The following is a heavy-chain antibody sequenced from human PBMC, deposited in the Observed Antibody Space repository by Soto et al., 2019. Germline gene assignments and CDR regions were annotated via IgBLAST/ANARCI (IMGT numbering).Heavy chain of an antibody. Sequence: QVQLVQSGGEVKKPGASVRVSCKASGYTFPSYGITWVRQAPGQGLEWMGWINTYNGNTNYTQKLQGRVTMTTDTSTSTVYMELRSLRSDDTAVYYCARVVIGTRPPDYWGQGTLVTVS. CDR2: INTYNGNT. V-gene: IGHV1-18*01. J-gene: IGHJ4*02. CDR1: GYTFPSYG. CDR3: ARVVIGTRPPDY. D-gene: IGHD6-6*01.